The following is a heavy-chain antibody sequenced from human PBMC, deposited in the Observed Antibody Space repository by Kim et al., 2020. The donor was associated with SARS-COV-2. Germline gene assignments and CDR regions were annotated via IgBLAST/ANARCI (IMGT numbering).Heavy chain of an antibody. V-gene: IGHV4-4*09. D-gene: IGHD6-13*01. CDR2: ISHTGST. CDR1: GDSINSYY. Sequence: SETLSLTCAVSGDSINSYYWSWIRQPPGKGLEWIGYISHTGSTNYNPSLKSRVTISVDTSKNHFSLRLSSVTAADTAVYFCARSFFYSNTNPLDPWGQGTLVTVSS. CDR3: ARSFFYSNTNPLDP. J-gene: IGHJ5*02.